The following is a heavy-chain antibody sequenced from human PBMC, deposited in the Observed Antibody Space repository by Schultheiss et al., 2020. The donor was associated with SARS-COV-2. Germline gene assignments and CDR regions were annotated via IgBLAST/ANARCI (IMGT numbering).Heavy chain of an antibody. Sequence: SVKVSCKASGYTFTSFGISWVRQAPGPGFEWMGGIIPIFGTANYAQKFQGRVTISADKSTNTAHMELSSLRSEYTAIYYCARGSRPLLSSSGSFDPDYYYVMDFWGRGTPVTVSS. CDR3: ARGSRPLLSSSGSFDPDYYYVMDF. CDR2: IIPIFGTA. CDR1: GYTFTSFG. V-gene: IGHV1-69*06. J-gene: IGHJ6*02. D-gene: IGHD3-10*01.